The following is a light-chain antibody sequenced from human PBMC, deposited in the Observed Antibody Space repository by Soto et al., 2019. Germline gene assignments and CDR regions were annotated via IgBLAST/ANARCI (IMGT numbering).Light chain of an antibody. CDR1: QSVTNNY. V-gene: IGKV3D-20*02. Sequence: EIVLTQSPATLSLSPGDRATLSCGASQSVTNNYLAWYQQKPGLAPRLLIYDASYRANGIPDRFSGSGSGTDFTLTISRLEPEDFAVYYCQQRSNWPRTFGGGTKVDIK. J-gene: IGKJ4*01. CDR3: QQRSNWPRT. CDR2: DAS.